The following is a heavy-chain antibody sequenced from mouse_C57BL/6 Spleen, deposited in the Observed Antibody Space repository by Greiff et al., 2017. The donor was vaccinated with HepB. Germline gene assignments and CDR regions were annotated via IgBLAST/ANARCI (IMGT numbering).Heavy chain of an antibody. D-gene: IGHD3-3*01. CDR1: GYTFTSYW. CDR2: IDPSDSYT. J-gene: IGHJ4*01. Sequence: QVQLQQPGAELVKPGASVKLSCKASGYTFTSYWMQWVKQRPGQGLEWIGEIDPSDSYTNYNQKFKGKATLTVDTSSSTAYMQLSSLTSEDSAVYYCARSGLGGGYAMDYWGQGTSVTVSS. V-gene: IGHV1-50*01. CDR3: ARSGLGGGYAMDY.